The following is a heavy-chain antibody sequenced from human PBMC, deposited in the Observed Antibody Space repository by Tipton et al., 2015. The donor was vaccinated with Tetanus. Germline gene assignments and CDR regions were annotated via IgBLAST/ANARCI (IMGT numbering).Heavy chain of an antibody. CDR3: ATSGGDCSGGSCYSV. D-gene: IGHD2-15*01. Sequence: QLVQSGAEVKKPGESLKISCKGSGYTFTSYWIGWVRQMPGKGLEWMGILYPGDSDTRYSPSFQGQVTISAEKSISTAYLHWSSLKASDTAIYYCATSGGDCSGGSCYSVWGQGTLVTVSS. V-gene: IGHV5-51*03. CDR1: GYTFTSYW. J-gene: IGHJ4*02. CDR2: LYPGDSDT.